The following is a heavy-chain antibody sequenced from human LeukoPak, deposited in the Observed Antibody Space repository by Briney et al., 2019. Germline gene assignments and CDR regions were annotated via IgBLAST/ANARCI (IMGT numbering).Heavy chain of an antibody. V-gene: IGHV3-20*04. D-gene: IGHD2-2*02. CDR1: GLTFSDYG. J-gene: IGHJ4*02. CDR2: INWSGEST. CDR3: ASDLSTCCYTLGN. Sequence: PGGSLRLSCAASGLTFSDYGMSWVRQAPGKGLEWVSGINWSGESTGYADSVKGRFTISRDNAENALYLQMNSLRAEDTALYYCASDLSTCCYTLGNGGRGTLVTVSS.